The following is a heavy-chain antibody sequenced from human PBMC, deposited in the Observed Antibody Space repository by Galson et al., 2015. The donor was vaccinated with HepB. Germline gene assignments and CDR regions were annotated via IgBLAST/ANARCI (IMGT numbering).Heavy chain of an antibody. CDR2: IKSKTDSGTT. Sequence: SLRLSCAASGFTFSNAWMSWVRQAPGKGLEWVGRIKSKTDSGTTDYAAPVKGRFTISRDDSKNTLYLQMNSLKTDDTAVYYCTTQGVSWGQGTLVTVSS. V-gene: IGHV3-15*01. CDR3: TTQGVS. CDR1: GFTFSNAW. J-gene: IGHJ5*02.